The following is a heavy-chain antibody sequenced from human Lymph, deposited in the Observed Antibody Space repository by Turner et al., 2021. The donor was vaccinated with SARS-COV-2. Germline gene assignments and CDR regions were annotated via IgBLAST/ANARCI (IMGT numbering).Heavy chain of an antibody. Sequence: QVQLVQSGAEVKKHGASVKVACKASGSPFTGYYMHWVRLALAQGLEWMEWINPNCCDTSYAHYVQARVSMTRDTSISTAYMELSRLRSDDTAVYYCARSRDLQSMVRGVDPFDYWGQGTLVTVSS. CDR3: ARSRDLQSMVRGVDPFDY. D-gene: IGHD3-10*01. CDR1: GSPFTGYY. CDR2: INPNCCDT. V-gene: IGHV1-2*07. J-gene: IGHJ4*02.